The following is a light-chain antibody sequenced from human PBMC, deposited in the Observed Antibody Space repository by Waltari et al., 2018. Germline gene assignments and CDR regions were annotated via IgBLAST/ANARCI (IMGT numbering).Light chain of an antibody. V-gene: IGKV4-1*01. CDR2: WAS. J-gene: IGKJ2*01. CDR1: QSILFTSNNKNY. Sequence: DIMMTQSPDSLAVSLGERDTINCKSSQSILFTSNNKNYLAWYQQRPGQTPKLLIYWASTRESGVPDRFSGSGSGTDFTLTISSLQTEDVAVYYCQQYYSTPYTFGQGTKLEI. CDR3: QQYYSTPYT.